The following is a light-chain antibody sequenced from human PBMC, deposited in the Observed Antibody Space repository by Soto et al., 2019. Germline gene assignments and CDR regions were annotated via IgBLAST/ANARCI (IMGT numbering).Light chain of an antibody. CDR1: SSDVGGYDY. Sequence: QSVLTQPASVSGSPGQSITISCTGTSSDVGGYDYVSWYQLHPGKAPKLMVFEVSNRPSGVSYRFSGSKSGNTASLTVSGLQAEDEADYYCSSYSGTNNYVFGTGTKLTVL. J-gene: IGLJ1*01. CDR3: SSYSGTNNYV. CDR2: EVS. V-gene: IGLV2-14*01.